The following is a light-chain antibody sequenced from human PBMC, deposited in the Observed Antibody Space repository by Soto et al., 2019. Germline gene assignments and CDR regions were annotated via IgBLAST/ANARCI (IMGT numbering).Light chain of an antibody. CDR3: QQYKSFSLT. Sequence: EIVLTQSPATLSLSPGERATLSCRASQSVDNYLDWYQQKPGQAPRLLIYESSNKATGIPARFSGSGSGTEFSLTINSLQPDDFATYYCQQYKSFSLTFGGGTKVDIK. CDR2: ESS. V-gene: IGKV3-11*01. CDR1: QSVDNY. J-gene: IGKJ4*01.